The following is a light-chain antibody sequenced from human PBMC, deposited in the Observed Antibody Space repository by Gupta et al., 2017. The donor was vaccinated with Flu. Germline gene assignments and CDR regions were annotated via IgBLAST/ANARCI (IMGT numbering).Light chain of an antibody. V-gene: IGKV1-39*01. CDR3: QQTDNAPFA. CDR1: QSIGKY. CDR2: FAS. Sequence: DVQLTQSPSSLSASVGDRVTITCRASQSIGKYLNWYQHRPGQAPKLLIYFASNLQSGVPSGFSGSGSGTDFTLTISRLQPEDIATYFCQQTDNAPFAFGHGTKVDI. J-gene: IGKJ3*01.